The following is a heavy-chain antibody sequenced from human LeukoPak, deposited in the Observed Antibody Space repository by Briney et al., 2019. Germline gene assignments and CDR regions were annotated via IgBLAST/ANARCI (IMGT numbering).Heavy chain of an antibody. J-gene: IGHJ6*02. CDR2: INHSGST. V-gene: IGHV4-34*01. Sequence: SETLSLTCAVYGGSFSGYYWSWIRQPPVKGLEWIGEINHSGSTNYNPSLKSRVTISVDTSKNQFSLKLSSVTAADTAVYYCARGEVGPYYYGSGSYYNSYYYAMDVWGQGTTVTVSS. CDR3: ARGEVGPYYYGSGSYYNSYYYAMDV. CDR1: GGSFSGYY. D-gene: IGHD3-10*01.